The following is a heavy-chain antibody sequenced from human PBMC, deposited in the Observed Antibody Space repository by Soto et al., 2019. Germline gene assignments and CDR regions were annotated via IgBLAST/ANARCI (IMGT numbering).Heavy chain of an antibody. J-gene: IGHJ4*02. Sequence: QVQLQESGPGLVKPSQTLSLTCTVSGGSISSGAYYWSWIRQHPEKGLEWIGHIYHSGNTYYNPSLESRVTISVDTSKNQFSLKLSSVTAADTAVYYCARDASTSWHYLDYWGQGTLVTVSS. V-gene: IGHV4-31*03. CDR3: ARDASTSWHYLDY. CDR2: IYHSGNT. CDR1: GGSISSGAYY. D-gene: IGHD6-13*01.